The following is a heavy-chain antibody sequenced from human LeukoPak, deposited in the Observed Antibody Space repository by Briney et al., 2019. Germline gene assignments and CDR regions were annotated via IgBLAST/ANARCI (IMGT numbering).Heavy chain of an antibody. J-gene: IGHJ5*02. CDR2: INQDGSEK. CDR1: GFTFSSYA. CDR3: APQGFYDSSGYPSWFDP. V-gene: IGHV3-7*01. D-gene: IGHD3-22*01. Sequence: GGSLRLSCAASGFTFSSYAMSWVRQAPGKGLEWVANINQDGSEKYYVDSVKGRFTISRDDAKNSLYLQMNSLRGEDTAVYYCAPQGFYDSSGYPSWFDPWGQGTLVTVSS.